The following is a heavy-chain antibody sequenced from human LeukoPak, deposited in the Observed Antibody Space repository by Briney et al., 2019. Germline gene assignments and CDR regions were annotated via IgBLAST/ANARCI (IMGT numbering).Heavy chain of an antibody. CDR1: GFTFSSYA. CDR3: AKDQLTTVTTRAGMDV. CDR2: VSGSGGST. V-gene: IGHV3-23*01. J-gene: IGHJ6*02. D-gene: IGHD4-11*01. Sequence: PGGSLRLSCAASGFTFSSYAMSWVRQAPGQGLGWVSAVSGSGGSTYYADSVTGRFTISRDNSKNTLYLQMNSLRAEATAVYYCAKDQLTTVTTRAGMDVWGQGTTVTVSS.